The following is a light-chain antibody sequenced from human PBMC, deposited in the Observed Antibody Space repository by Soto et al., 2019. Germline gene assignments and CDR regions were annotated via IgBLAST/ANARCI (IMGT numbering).Light chain of an antibody. J-gene: IGKJ1*01. V-gene: IGKV1-5*01. CDR2: DAS. CDR3: QQYNSSPGT. Sequence: DIQMTQSPSTLSASVGDRVTITCRASQDIVNWLAWYQHTPGKAPQLLIFDASTLQSGVPSRFIGSASGTEFTLTINNLQPDDLGTYFCQQYNSSPGTFGQGTKVEIK. CDR1: QDIVNW.